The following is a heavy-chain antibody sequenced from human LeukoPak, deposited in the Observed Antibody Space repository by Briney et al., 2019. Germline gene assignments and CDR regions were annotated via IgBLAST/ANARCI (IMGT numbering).Heavy chain of an antibody. J-gene: IGHJ5*02. V-gene: IGHV3-7*01. CDR1: GFSFSNYW. CDR2: IKQDGSET. Sequence: PGGSLRLSCAVSGFSFSNYWMTWVRQAPGKGLEWVANIKQDGSETYYEASVRGRFTISRDNAKNSFYLQMNSLRAEDTAVYYCARDSTPGRHEYSNPWGQGALVTVSS. CDR3: ARDSTPGRHEYSNP. D-gene: IGHD4-11*01.